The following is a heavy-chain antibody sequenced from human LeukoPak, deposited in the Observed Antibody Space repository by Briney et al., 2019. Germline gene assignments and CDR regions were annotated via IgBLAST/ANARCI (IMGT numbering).Heavy chain of an antibody. CDR1: GGSISRSSYY. CDR3: ARAGQGYCTSASCYLSLDY. J-gene: IGHJ4*02. D-gene: IGHD2-2*01. Sequence: SETLSLTCNVSGGSISRSSYYWGWIRQPPGKGLEWIGSIYYSGSSYYNPSLKSRVAISVDKSKNQFSLNLNSVTAADTAVYYCARAGQGYCTSASCYLSLDYWGQGTLVTVSS. CDR2: IYYSGSS. V-gene: IGHV4-39*07.